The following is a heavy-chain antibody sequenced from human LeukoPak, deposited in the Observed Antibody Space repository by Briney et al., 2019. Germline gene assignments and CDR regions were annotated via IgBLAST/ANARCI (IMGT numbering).Heavy chain of an antibody. CDR3: ARVKDRPDV. V-gene: IGHV3-11*04. CDR2: ISSTTSTI. CDR1: GFTFSDYY. Sequence: GGSLRLSCAASGFTFSDYYMSWIRQAPGKGQEWVSCISSTTSTIYYADSVKGRFTISRDNAKNSLYLQMNSLRVEDTAVYYCARVKDRPDVWGKGTTVTVSS. J-gene: IGHJ6*04.